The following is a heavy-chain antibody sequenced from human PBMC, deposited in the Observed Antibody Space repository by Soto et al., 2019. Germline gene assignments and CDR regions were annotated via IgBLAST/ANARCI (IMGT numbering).Heavy chain of an antibody. CDR2: ISGSGGST. CDR3: ARVGPYDSQSYMFRYDRFDP. D-gene: IGHD3-10*01. CDR1: GFTFSSYA. J-gene: IGHJ5*02. Sequence: GGSLRLSSAASGFTFSSYAMRWVRQAPGKGLEWVSAISGSGGSTYYADSVKGRFTISRDNSKNTLYLQMNGLRVDDTAVYYCARVGPYDSQSYMFRYDRFDPWGQGTQVTVSS. V-gene: IGHV3-23*01.